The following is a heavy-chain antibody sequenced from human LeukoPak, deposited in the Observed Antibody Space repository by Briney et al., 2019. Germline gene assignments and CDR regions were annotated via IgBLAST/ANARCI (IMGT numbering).Heavy chain of an antibody. D-gene: IGHD5-18*01. CDR1: GGSFSGYY. CDR3: ARGGRVQLWVKKFDY. CDR2: INHSGST. V-gene: IGHV4-34*01. J-gene: IGHJ4*02. Sequence: SETLSLTCAVYGGSFSGYYWSWIRQPPGKGLEWIGEINHSGSTNYNPSLKSRVTISVDTSKNQFSLKLSSVTAADTTVYYCARGGRVQLWVKKFDYWGQGTLVTVSS.